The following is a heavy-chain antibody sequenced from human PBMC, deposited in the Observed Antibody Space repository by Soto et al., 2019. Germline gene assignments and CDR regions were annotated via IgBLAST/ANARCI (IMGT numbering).Heavy chain of an antibody. D-gene: IGHD3-22*01. J-gene: IGHJ6*02. CDR3: ARDGTMIVVTAYYYYGMDV. V-gene: IGHV3-30-3*01. CDR2: ISYDGSNK. Sequence: QVQLVESGGGVVQPGRSLRLSCAASGFTFSSYAMHWVRQAPGKGLEWVAVISYDGSNKYYADSVKGRFTISRDNSKNTLYLQINSLRAEDTAVYYCARDGTMIVVTAYYYYGMDVWGQGTTVTVSS. CDR1: GFTFSSYA.